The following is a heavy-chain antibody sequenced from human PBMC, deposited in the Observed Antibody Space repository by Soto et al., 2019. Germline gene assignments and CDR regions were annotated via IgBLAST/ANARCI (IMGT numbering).Heavy chain of an antibody. CDR1: VGSFSGYY. CDR2: INHSGST. CDR3: ARFGSPTYTYYDYVWGSSLYYYGMDV. V-gene: IGHV4-34*01. J-gene: IGHJ6*02. Sequence: PSETLSLTCAVYVGSFSGYYWSWIRERPGKGLEWIGEINHSGSTNYNPSLKSRVTISVDTSKNQSSLKLSSVTAADTAVYYCARFGSPTYTYYDYVWGSSLYYYGMDVWGQGTTVTVSS. D-gene: IGHD3-16*01.